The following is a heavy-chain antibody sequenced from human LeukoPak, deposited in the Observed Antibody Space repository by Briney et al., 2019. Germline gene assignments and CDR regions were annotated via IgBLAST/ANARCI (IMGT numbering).Heavy chain of an antibody. CDR3: ARGDLPTPRTAFDI. V-gene: IGHV3-53*01. CDR1: GFTVSGNY. D-gene: IGHD2-2*01. Sequence: GGSLRLSCAASGFTVSGNYMSWVRQAPGKGLECVAAIYSGGDTYYADSVKGRFTISRDKSKNTMYLQMNSLRAEDTAVYYCARGDLPTPRTAFDIWGQGTMVTVSS. CDR2: IYSGGDT. J-gene: IGHJ3*02.